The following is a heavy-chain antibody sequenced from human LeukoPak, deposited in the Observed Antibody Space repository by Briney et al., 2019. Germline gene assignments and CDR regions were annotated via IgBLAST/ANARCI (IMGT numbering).Heavy chain of an antibody. CDR3: ARLYCSSTSCHPDY. J-gene: IGHJ4*02. CDR2: INPNSGGT. Sequence: ASVKVPCKASGYTFTGYYMHWVRQAPGQGLEWMGWINPNSGGTNYAQKFQGRVTMTRDTSISTAYMELSSLRSDDTAVYYCARLYCSSTSCHPDYWGQGTLVTVSS. D-gene: IGHD2-2*01. V-gene: IGHV1-2*02. CDR1: GYTFTGYY.